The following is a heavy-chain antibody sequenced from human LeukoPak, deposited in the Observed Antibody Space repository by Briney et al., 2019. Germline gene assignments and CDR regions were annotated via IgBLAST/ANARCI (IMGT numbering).Heavy chain of an antibody. J-gene: IGHJ4*02. V-gene: IGHV4-4*02. Sequence: SGTLSLTCAVSGGSISSSNWWSWVRQPPGKGLEWIGEIYHSGSTNYNPSLKSRVTISVDKSKNQFSLKLSSVTAADTAVYYCASSSGWYNSYYFDYWGQGTLVTVSS. CDR3: ASSSGWYNSYYFDY. D-gene: IGHD6-19*01. CDR1: GGSISSSNW. CDR2: IYHSGST.